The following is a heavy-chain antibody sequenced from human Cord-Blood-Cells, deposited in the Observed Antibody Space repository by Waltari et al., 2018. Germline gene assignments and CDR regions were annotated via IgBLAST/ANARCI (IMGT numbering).Heavy chain of an antibody. V-gene: IGHV1-69*01. J-gene: IGHJ4*02. Sequence: QVQLVQAGAEVTKPASSVKVSCKATGGTFSSYAISWVRHAPGQGLEWMGGIIPIFGTANYAQKFQGRVTITADESTSTAYMELSSLRSEDTAVYYCATVWQQLVNTPFDYWGQGTLVTVSS. CDR2: IIPIFGTA. D-gene: IGHD6-13*01. CDR3: ATVWQQLVNTPFDY. CDR1: GGTFSSYA.